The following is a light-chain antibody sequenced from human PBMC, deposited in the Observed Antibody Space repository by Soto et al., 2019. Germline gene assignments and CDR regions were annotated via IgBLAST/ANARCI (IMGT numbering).Light chain of an antibody. Sequence: QSALTQPASVSGSPGQSITISCTGTSSDVGSYNLVSWYQQHPGKAPKLMIYEGTKRPSGVSNRFSGSHSGNTASLTISGLLAEDEADYYCCSSAGISTWDVVVGGGTKLTVL. CDR1: SSDVGSYNL. V-gene: IGLV2-23*01. CDR3: CSSAGISTWDVV. CDR2: EGT. J-gene: IGLJ2*01.